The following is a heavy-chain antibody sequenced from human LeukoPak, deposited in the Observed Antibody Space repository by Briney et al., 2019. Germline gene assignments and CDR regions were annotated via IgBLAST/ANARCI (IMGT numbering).Heavy chain of an antibody. CDR2: ISYDGSNK. V-gene: IGHV3-30*18. CDR3: AKDGFDY. J-gene: IGHJ4*02. Sequence: GGSLRLSCAASGFTFSSYGMHWVRQAPGKGLEWVAVISYDGSNKYYADSVKGRFTISRDNSKNTLYLQMNSLRAEDTAVYYCAKDGFDYWGQGTLVIVSS. CDR1: GFTFSSYG.